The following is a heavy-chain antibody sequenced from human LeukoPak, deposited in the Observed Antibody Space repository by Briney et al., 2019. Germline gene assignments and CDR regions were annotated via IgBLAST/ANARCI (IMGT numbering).Heavy chain of an antibody. CDR3: ARGAPPLWLGELGGNCFAP. D-gene: IGHD3-10*01. V-gene: IGHV4-31*03. CDR1: GGSISGGGYY. CDR2: IYYSGST. Sequence: SETLSLTCTVSGGSISGGGYYWSWIRQHPGKGLEWIGYIYYSGSTYYNPSLKSRVTISVDTSKNQFSLKLSSVTAADTAVYYWARGAPPLWLGELGGNCFAPGGRETLVTFSS. J-gene: IGHJ5*02.